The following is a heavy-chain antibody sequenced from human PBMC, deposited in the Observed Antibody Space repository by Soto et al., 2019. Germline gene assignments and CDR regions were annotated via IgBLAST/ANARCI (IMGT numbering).Heavy chain of an antibody. CDR1: EGTFSSYA. Sequence: SVKVSFKASEGTFSSYAISWVRQAPGQGLEWMGGIIPIFGTANYAQKFQGRVTITADESTSTAYMELSSLRSEDTAVYYCARDQLTSSSGYYYYGMDVWGQGTTVTVSS. V-gene: IGHV1-69*13. J-gene: IGHJ6*02. CDR3: ARDQLTSSSGYYYYGMDV. CDR2: IIPIFGTA. D-gene: IGHD6-25*01.